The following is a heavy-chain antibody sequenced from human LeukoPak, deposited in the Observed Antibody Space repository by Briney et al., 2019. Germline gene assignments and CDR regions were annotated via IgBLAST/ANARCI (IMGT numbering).Heavy chain of an antibody. CDR3: ARGVLMGTDDYNPHLY. Sequence: GGSLRLSCAASGLTFSTYSMNWVRQAPGKGLEWVSSISTTSRYIYYADSVKGRFTISRDNAKDSLYLQMNSLRAEDTAVYYCARGVLMGTDDYNPHLYWGQGSLVTVSS. CDR1: GLTFSTYS. V-gene: IGHV3-21*01. CDR2: ISTTSRYI. J-gene: IGHJ4*02. D-gene: IGHD5-24*01.